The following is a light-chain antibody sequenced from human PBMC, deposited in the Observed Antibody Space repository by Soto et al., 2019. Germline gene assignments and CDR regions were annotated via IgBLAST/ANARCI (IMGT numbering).Light chain of an antibody. CDR1: SSNIGAPYD. Sequence: QSVLTQPPSVSRAPGQVDTISCTGSSSNIGAPYDVHWYQHLPGTAPKLLIYGGNNRPSGVPDRFSGSRSGTSASLAITGLQADDEADDYGPPYDMSMNNHVFGTGTKGTVL. CDR2: GGN. J-gene: IGLJ1*01. V-gene: IGLV1-40*01. CDR3: PPYDMSMNNHV.